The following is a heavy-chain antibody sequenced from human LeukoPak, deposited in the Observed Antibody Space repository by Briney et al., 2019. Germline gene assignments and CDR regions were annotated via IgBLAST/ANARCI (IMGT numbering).Heavy chain of an antibody. J-gene: IGHJ4*02. CDR2: INPNSGGT. V-gene: IGHV1-2*02. CDR3: ARVSDYAPLGY. CDR1: GYTFTGYY. D-gene: IGHD4-17*01. Sequence: ASVKVSCEASGYTFTGYYMHWVRQAPGQGLEWMGWINPNSGGTNYAQKFQGRVTMTRDTSISTAYMELSRLRSDDTAVHYCARVSDYAPLGYWGQGTLVTVSS.